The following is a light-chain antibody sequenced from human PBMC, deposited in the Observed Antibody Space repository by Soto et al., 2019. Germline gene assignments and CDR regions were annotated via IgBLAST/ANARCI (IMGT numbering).Light chain of an antibody. CDR2: AAS. V-gene: IGKV1-8*01. CDR1: QVISSY. J-gene: IGKJ1*01. Sequence: ALRMTQSPSSFSASTGDRVTITCRASQVISSYLAWYQQKPGKAPKLLIYAASTLQSGVPSRFSGSGSGTDFTLTISCLQSEDFATYYCQQYYSYPHTFGQGTKVEIK. CDR3: QQYYSYPHT.